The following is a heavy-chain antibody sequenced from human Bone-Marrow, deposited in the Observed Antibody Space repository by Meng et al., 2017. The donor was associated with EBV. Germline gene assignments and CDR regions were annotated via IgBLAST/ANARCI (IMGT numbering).Heavy chain of an antibody. CDR2: IYYSGST. CDR1: GGSISSSSYY. J-gene: IGHJ5*02. V-gene: IGHV4-39*01. D-gene: IGHD4-17*01. CDR3: ARHDRLGDYGVS. Sequence: HVQESGPGLVKPSETLSLPCTVSGGSISSSSYYWGWIRQPPGKGLEWIESIYYSGSTYYNPSLKSRVTISVDTSKNQFSLKLNSVTAADTAVYFCARHDRLGDYGVSWGQGTLVTVSS.